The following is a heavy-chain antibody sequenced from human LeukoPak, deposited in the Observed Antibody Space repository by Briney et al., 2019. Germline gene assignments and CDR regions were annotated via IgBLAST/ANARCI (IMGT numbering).Heavy chain of an antibody. CDR1: GFTFSSFT. Sequence: GGSLRLSCAASGFTFSSFTMHWVRPAPGKGLEWGSSISSGSGYIYYADSVKGRFTISRDNAKNSLYLQMNSLRAEDTAVYYCARELYSGYGRFDYWGQGTLVAVSS. CDR3: ARELYSGYGRFDY. CDR2: ISSGSGYI. J-gene: IGHJ4*02. V-gene: IGHV3-21*01. D-gene: IGHD5-12*01.